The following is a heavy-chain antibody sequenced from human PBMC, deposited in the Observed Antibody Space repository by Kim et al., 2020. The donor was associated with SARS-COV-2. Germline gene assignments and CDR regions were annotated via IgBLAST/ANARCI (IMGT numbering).Heavy chain of an antibody. D-gene: IGHD6-13*01. V-gene: IGHV6-1*01. J-gene: IGHJ4*02. CDR3: ARVTAAAGTIDY. Sequence: DYAGSVKSRITINPDTSKNQFSLQLNSVTPEDTAVYYCARVTAAAGTIDYWGQGTLVTVSS.